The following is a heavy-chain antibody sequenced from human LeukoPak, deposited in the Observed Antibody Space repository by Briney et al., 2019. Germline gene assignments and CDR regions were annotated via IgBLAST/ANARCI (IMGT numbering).Heavy chain of an antibody. J-gene: IGHJ4*02. CDR1: GFTFSSYS. Sequence: GGSLRLSCAASGFTFSSYSMNWVRQAPGKGLEWVSSISSSSSYIYYADSVKGRFTISRDNAKNSLYLQMNSLRAEDTAVYYCAKMDCSGTSCYVFDYWGQGTLVTVSS. CDR3: AKMDCSGTSCYVFDY. D-gene: IGHD2-2*01. V-gene: IGHV3-21*04. CDR2: ISSSSSYI.